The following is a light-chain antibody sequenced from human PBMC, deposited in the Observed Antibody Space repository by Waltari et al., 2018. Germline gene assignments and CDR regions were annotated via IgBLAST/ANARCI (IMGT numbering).Light chain of an antibody. CDR2: DVN. CDR3: SSYTGGTTLVV. Sequence: QSALTQPASVSGSPGQSITTSCTGTTSDVGGYNSVSCYQQHPGNAPKLVIYDVNKRPSGVSNRFSGSKSGNTSSLTISGLQTEDEADYHCSSYTGGTTLVVFGGGTKLTVL. J-gene: IGLJ2*01. V-gene: IGLV2-14*03. CDR1: TSDVGGYNS.